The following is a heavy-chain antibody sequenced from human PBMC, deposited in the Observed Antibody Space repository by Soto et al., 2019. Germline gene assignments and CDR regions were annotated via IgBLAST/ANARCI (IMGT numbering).Heavy chain of an antibody. V-gene: IGHV1-18*01. D-gene: IGHD1-26*01. J-gene: IGHJ4*02. CDR2: ISTYNTNT. Sequence: QVQLVQSGAEVKKPGASVKVSCKASGYTFTTYGITWVRQAPGQGLEWMGWISTYNTNTNYAQNVQGRVTMTTDTSTSTADMELRSLRSDDTAGYYCARAVPYSVGARLDYWGQGTLVTVSS. CDR3: ARAVPYSVGARLDY. CDR1: GYTFTTYG.